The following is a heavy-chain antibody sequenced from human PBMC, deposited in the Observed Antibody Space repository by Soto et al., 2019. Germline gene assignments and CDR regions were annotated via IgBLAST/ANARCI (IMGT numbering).Heavy chain of an antibody. CDR3: ARPGPVYYGSGSPPNHFAY. J-gene: IGHJ4*02. CDR1: GYSFTSYW. Sequence: GESLKISCKGSGYSFTSYWIGWVRQMPGKGLEWMGIIYPGDSDTRYSPSFQGQVTISANKSISTASLQWRSLKAADTAMYCCARPGPVYYGSGSPPNHFAYWGQGTLVTVSS. CDR2: IYPGDSDT. D-gene: IGHD3-10*01. V-gene: IGHV5-51*01.